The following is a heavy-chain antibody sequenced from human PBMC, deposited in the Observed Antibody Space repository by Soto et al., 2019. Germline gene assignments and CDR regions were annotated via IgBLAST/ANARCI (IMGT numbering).Heavy chain of an antibody. CDR3: ARDRRGHSGWHKLNWFDP. V-gene: IGHV4-59*01. CDR2: IYYSGST. D-gene: IGHD6-19*01. Sequence: SETLSLTCTVSGGSISSYYWSWIRQPPGKGLEWIGYIYYSGSTNYNPSLKSRVTISVDTSKNQFSLKLSSVTAADTAVYYYARDRRGHSGWHKLNWFDPWGQGTLVTVSS. CDR1: GGSISSYY. J-gene: IGHJ5*02.